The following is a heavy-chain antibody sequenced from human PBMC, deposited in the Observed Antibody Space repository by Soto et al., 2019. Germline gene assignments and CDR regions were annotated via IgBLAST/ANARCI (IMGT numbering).Heavy chain of an antibody. V-gene: IGHV3-23*01. J-gene: IGHJ5*02. CDR1: GFTFSSYA. CDR2: ISGSGDST. CDR3: TAEDGWFDP. Sequence: GSLRLSCAASGFTFSSYAMNWVRQAPGKGLEWVSVISGSGDSTYYADSVKGRFTISRDNSKNTLYLQMNSLKTEDTAVYYCTAEDGWFDPWGQGTLVTVSS.